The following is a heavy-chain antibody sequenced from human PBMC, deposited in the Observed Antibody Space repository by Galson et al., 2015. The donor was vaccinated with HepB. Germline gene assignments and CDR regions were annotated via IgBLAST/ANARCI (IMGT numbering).Heavy chain of an antibody. CDR2: ISAYNGNT. D-gene: IGHD3-3*01. J-gene: IGHJ6*03. V-gene: IGHV1-18*01. CDR1: GYTFTSYG. Sequence: SVKVSCKASGYTFTSYGISWVRQAPGQGLEWMGWISAYNGNTNYAQKLQGRVTMTTDTSTSTAYMELRSLRSDDTAVYYCARDHPGFLEWLLGVHYYYYYYMDVWGKGTTVTVSS. CDR3: ARDHPGFLEWLLGVHYYYYYYMDV.